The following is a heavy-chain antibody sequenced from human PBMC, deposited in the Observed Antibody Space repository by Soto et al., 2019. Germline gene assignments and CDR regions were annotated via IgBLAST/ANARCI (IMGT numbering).Heavy chain of an antibody. Sequence: GESLKISCKGSGYSFTSYWIGWVRQMPGKGLGWMGILYPGDSDTRYSPSFQGQVTISADKSISTAYLQWSRLKASDPAMDYFARHPGDYEGIGWFDPWGQGTLVTVSS. CDR2: LYPGDSDT. CDR3: ARHPGDYEGIGWFDP. V-gene: IGHV5-51*01. CDR1: GYSFTSYW. J-gene: IGHJ5*02. D-gene: IGHD4-17*01.